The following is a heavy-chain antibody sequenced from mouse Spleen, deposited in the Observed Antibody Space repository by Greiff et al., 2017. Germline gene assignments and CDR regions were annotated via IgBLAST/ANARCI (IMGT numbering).Heavy chain of an antibody. V-gene: IGHV1S29*02. Sequence: EVQLQESGPELVKPGASVKISCKASGYTFTDYNMHWVKQSHGKSLEWIGYIYPYNGGTGYNQKFKSKATLTVDNSSSTAYMELRSLTSEDSAVYYCARLTTVDWYFDVWGAGTTVTVSS. CDR3: ARLTTVDWYFDV. CDR1: GYTFTDYN. J-gene: IGHJ1*01. CDR2: IYPYNGGT. D-gene: IGHD1-1*01.